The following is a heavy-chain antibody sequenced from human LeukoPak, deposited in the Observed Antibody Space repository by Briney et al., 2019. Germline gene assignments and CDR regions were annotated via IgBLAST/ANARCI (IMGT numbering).Heavy chain of an antibody. CDR1: GFTVSSNY. D-gene: IGHD4-23*01. V-gene: IGHV3-53*01. CDR2: IYSGGST. J-gene: IGHJ4*02. CDR3: ARGRPHGNDY. Sequence: GGSLRLSCAASGFTVSSNYMSWVRQAPGKGLEWVSVIYSGGSTYYADSVKGRFTVSRDNSKNTLYLQMNSPRVEDTAVYYCARGRPHGNDYWGQGSLVTVSS.